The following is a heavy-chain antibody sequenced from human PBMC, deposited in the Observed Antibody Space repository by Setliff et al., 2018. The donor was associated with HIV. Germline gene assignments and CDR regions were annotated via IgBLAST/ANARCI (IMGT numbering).Heavy chain of an antibody. V-gene: IGHV1-2*02. CDR1: GYTFTGYY. J-gene: IGHJ3*01. CDR2: INPNSGGT. Sequence: ASVKVSCKASGYTFTGYYMHWVRQAPGQGLEWMGWINPNSGGTKYAQNFPGRVIMTRDTSINTAYMELSRLRSDDTAVYYCARDELEETTESLWGPMKNDAFDVWGPGTLVTVSS. D-gene: IGHD1-1*01. CDR3: ARDELEETTESLWGPMKNDAFDV.